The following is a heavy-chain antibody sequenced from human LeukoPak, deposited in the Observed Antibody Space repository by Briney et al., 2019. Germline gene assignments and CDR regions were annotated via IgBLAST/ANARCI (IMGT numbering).Heavy chain of an antibody. V-gene: IGHV1-18*01. CDR2: ISAYNGNT. Sequence: ASVKVSCKVSGYTLTELSMHWVRQAPGQGLEWMGWISAYNGNTNYAQKLQGRVTMTTDTSTSTAYMELRSLRSDDTAVYYCARPLNFDYWGQGTLVTVSS. CDR1: GYTLTELS. CDR3: ARPLNFDY. J-gene: IGHJ4*02.